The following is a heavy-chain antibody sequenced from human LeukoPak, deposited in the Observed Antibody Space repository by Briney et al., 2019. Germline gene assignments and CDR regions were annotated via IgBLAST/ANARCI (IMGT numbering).Heavy chain of an antibody. CDR1: GFTFSNHA. CDR2: ISGSGGST. Sequence: GGSLRLSCAASGFTFSNHAMSWVRQAPGKGLEWVSDISGSGGSTYYADSVKGRFTISRDNSKNTLYLQMNSLRAEDTAVYYCATNGPGIAVAGYVDYWGQGTLVTVSS. D-gene: IGHD6-19*01. J-gene: IGHJ4*02. V-gene: IGHV3-23*01. CDR3: ATNGPGIAVAGYVDY.